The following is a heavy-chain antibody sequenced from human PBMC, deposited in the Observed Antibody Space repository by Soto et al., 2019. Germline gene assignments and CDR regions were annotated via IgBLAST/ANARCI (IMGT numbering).Heavy chain of an antibody. V-gene: IGHV3-23*01. CDR2: LGGNSRSA. CDR1: GFSFTTDA. J-gene: IGHJ4*02. Sequence: EVQLLESGGDFVHPGGSARLSSAASGFSFTTDAFDWVRQTPGRGLEWGAGLGGNSRSAYYADSVECRFTISRDNSRNTFVLRMTTLRVEDSATNYCKGHSYGSGTYPHFWGQGTLVTVAP. D-gene: IGHD3-10*01. CDR3: KGHSYGSGTYPHF.